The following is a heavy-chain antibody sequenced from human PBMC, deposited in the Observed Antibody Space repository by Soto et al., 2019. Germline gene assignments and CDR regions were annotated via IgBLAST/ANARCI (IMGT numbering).Heavy chain of an antibody. CDR1: GYMFTTYW. J-gene: IGHJ6*02. D-gene: IGHD6-6*01. CDR2: IDPSDSYT. Sequence: GESLKISCXGSGYMFTTYWISWVRQMPGKGLEWMGRIDPSDSYTNYSPSFQGHVTISADKSISTAFLQWSSLKASDTAMYYCAREYSSSDRYYYYGVDVWGQGTTVTVSS. V-gene: IGHV5-10-1*01. CDR3: AREYSSSDRYYYYGVDV.